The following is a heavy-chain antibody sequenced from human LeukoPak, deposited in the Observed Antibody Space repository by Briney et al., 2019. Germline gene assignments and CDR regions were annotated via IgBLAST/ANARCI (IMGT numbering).Heavy chain of an antibody. CDR1: GYTFTSYG. D-gene: IGHD6-13*01. Sequence: ASVKVSCKASGYTFTSYGISWVRQAPGQGLEWMGWISAYNGNTNYAQKLQGRVTMTTDTSTSTAYMELRSLRSDDTAVYYCARRGGQEAAAASASYYYYYMDVWSKGTTVTVSS. V-gene: IGHV1-18*01. CDR2: ISAYNGNT. J-gene: IGHJ6*03. CDR3: ARRGGQEAAAASASYYYYYMDV.